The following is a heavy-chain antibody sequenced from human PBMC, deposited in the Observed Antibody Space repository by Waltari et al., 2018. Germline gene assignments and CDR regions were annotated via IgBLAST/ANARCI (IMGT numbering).Heavy chain of an antibody. CDR3: AIISGPR. Sequence: LVQSGAEVKKPGASVKVSCKASGYTFTGYAILWVRQAPGQGLEWMGRINPKNGDPHYAQKLQGRVAMTTDTATNTAFMELHSLRSDDTAVYYCAIISGPRWGQGTLVTVSS. D-gene: IGHD3-10*01. CDR2: INPKNGDP. V-gene: IGHV1-2*06. J-gene: IGHJ1*01. CDR1: GYTFTGYA.